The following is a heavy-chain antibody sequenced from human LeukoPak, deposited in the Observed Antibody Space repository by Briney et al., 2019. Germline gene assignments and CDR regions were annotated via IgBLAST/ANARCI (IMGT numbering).Heavy chain of an antibody. CDR2: IIGDGSST. D-gene: IGHD3-10*01. Sequence: QPGGSLRLSCAASGFTFSSYWMHWVRQTPGKGLVWLSRIIGDGSSTNYAESVKGRFTISRDNAKNTVYLQMNSLRDEDTAVYYCLRGGGSGSYGYFQHWGQGTPVTVSS. J-gene: IGHJ1*01. CDR3: LRGGGSGSYGYFQH. CDR1: GFTFSSYW. V-gene: IGHV3-74*01.